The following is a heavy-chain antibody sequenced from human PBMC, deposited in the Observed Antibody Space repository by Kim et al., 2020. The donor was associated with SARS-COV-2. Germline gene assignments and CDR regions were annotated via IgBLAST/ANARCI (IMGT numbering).Heavy chain of an antibody. Sequence: ASVKVSCEASGYTFSNYDINWVRQATGQGLEWMGWMNPNSGNTGYAQTFQGRVTITKNISINTAYMDLNGLGSEDTAVYFCARGPYCGSSFSCPYYFDYWGQGTLVTVSS. J-gene: IGHJ4*02. D-gene: IGHD2-2*01. CDR3: ARGPYCGSSFSCPYYFDY. CDR1: GYTFSNYD. CDR2: MNPNSGNT. V-gene: IGHV1-8*01.